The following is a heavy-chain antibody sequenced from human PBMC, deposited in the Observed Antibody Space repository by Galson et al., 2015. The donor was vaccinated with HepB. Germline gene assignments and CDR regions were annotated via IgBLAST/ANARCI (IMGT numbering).Heavy chain of an antibody. V-gene: IGHV1-18*01. CDR3: ARDSKPGWYYDSSGYSY. J-gene: IGHJ4*02. D-gene: IGHD3-22*01. CDR1: GYTFTSYG. CDR2: ISAYNGNT. Sequence: SVKVSCKASGYTFTSYGISWVRQAPGQGLEWMGWISAYNGNTNYAQKLQGRVTMTTDTSTSTAYMELRSLRSDDTAVYYCARDSKPGWYYDSSGYSYWGQGTLVTVSS.